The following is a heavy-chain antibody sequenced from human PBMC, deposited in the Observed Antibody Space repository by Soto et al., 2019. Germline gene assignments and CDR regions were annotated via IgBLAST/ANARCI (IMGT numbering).Heavy chain of an antibody. J-gene: IGHJ4*02. CDR3: AKDTGIAVAGSTIDY. V-gene: IGHV3-23*01. D-gene: IGHD6-19*01. CDR1: GFTFSSCA. Sequence: EVQLLASGGGLVQPGGSLRLSCTASGFTFSSCAMTWVRRAPGKGLEWVSTISGSGGSTDYADSVKGRFTISRDNSKNTLFLQMNSLRAEDTAVYYCAKDTGIAVAGSTIDYWGQGTLVTVSS. CDR2: ISGSGGST.